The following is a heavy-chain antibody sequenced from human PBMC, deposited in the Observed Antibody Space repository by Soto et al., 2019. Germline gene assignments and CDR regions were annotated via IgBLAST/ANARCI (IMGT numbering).Heavy chain of an antibody. V-gene: IGHV3-21*01. J-gene: IGHJ6*02. D-gene: IGHD2-2*02. Sequence: GGSLRLSCAASGFTFSSYSMNWVRQAPGKGLEWVSSISSSSYIYYADSVKGRFTISRDNAKNSLYLQMNSLRAEDTAVYYCARDLVVPAAIGYYYYGMDVWGQGTTVTVSS. CDR1: GFTFSSYS. CDR3: ARDLVVPAAIGYYYYGMDV. CDR2: ISSSSYI.